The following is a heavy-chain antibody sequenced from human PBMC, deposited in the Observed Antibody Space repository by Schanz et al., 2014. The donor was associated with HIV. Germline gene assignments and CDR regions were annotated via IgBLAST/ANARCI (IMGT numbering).Heavy chain of an antibody. V-gene: IGHV3-9*01. J-gene: IGHJ4*02. CDR1: GFTFDDYA. CDR3: AKAYSTSRPYSMDI. D-gene: IGHD6-6*01. CDR2: ISWNSVSI. Sequence: VQLVESGGGVVQPGRSLRLSCAASGFTFDDYAMHWVRQAPGKDLEWVSGISWNSVSIGYADSVKGRFTISRDNAKNSLYMQMNSLRGDDTALYYCAKAYSTSRPYSMDIWGQGILVTVSS.